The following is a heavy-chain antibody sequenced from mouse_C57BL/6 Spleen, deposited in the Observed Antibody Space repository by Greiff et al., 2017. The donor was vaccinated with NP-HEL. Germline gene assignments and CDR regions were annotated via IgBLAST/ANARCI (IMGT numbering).Heavy chain of an antibody. Sequence: QVQLQQSGAELVRPGASVTLSCKASGYTFTDYEMHWVKQTPVHGLEWIGAIDPETGGTAYNQKFKGKAILTADKSSSTAYMELRSLTSEDSAVYYCTTFITTGVANWYFDVWGTGTTVTVSS. CDR1: GYTFTDYE. CDR2: IDPETGGT. CDR3: TTFITTGVANWYFDV. J-gene: IGHJ1*03. D-gene: IGHD1-1*01. V-gene: IGHV1-15*01.